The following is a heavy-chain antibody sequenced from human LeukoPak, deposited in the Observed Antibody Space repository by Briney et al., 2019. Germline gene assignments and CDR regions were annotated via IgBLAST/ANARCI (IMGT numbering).Heavy chain of an antibody. CDR3: ARLVGATLMIYDY. V-gene: IGHV1-18*04. Sequence: ASVKVSCKASGYTFTGYYMHWVTQAPGQGLEWMGWISAYNGNTNYAQKLQGRVTMTTDTSTSTAYMELRSLRSDDTAVYYCARLVGATLMIYDYWGQGTLVTVSS. J-gene: IGHJ4*02. D-gene: IGHD1-26*01. CDR1: GYTFTGYY. CDR2: ISAYNGNT.